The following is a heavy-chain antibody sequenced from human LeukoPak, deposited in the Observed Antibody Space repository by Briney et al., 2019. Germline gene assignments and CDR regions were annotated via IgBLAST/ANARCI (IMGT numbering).Heavy chain of an antibody. CDR1: GGSISSSSYY. Sequence: PSETPSLTCTVSGGSISSSSYYWGWIRQPPGKGLEWIGSIYYSGSTYYNPSLKSRVTISVDTSKNQFSLKLSSVTAADTAVYYCARPSGDSSGYYPTFYWYFDLWGRGTLVTVSS. J-gene: IGHJ2*01. D-gene: IGHD3-22*01. CDR3: ARPSGDSSGYYPTFYWYFDL. V-gene: IGHV4-39*01. CDR2: IYYSGST.